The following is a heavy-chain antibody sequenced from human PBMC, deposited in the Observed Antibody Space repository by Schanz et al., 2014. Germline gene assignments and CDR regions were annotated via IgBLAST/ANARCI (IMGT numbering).Heavy chain of an antibody. V-gene: IGHV3-23*04. D-gene: IGHD3-10*02. CDR3: ARGLHYDVETSFRSYDAFDF. CDR2: IGTSGGT. J-gene: IGHJ3*01. Sequence: EVQLVESGGGLVQPGGSLRLSCAASGFTFSSYAMSWVRQAPGKGLEWVSTIGTSGGTNYAESVKGRFTISRDNSKSTLYLQMNSLRAEDTAVFYCARGLHYDVETSFRSYDAFDFWGQGTKVTVS. CDR1: GFTFSSYA.